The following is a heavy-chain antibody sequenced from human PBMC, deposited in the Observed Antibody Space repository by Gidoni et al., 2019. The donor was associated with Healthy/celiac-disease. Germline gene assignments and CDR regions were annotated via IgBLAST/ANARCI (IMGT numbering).Heavy chain of an antibody. CDR1: GFTFSNYA. CDR3: ARENSDDYPSVYYFDY. V-gene: IGHV3-30-3*01. J-gene: IGHJ4*02. Sequence: QVQLVASGGGVVQPGRSLRLSCSASGFTFSNYAMHWVRQAPGKGLEWVAVISYDGSNKYYADSVKGRFTISRDNSKNTLYLQMNSLRAEDTAVYYCARENSDDYPSVYYFDYWGQGTLVTVSS. D-gene: IGHD4-17*01. CDR2: ISYDGSNK.